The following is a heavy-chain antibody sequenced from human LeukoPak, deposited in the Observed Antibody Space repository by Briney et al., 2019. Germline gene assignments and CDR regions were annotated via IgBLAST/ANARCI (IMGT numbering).Heavy chain of an antibody. J-gene: IGHJ4*02. V-gene: IGHV1-2*02. CDR3: AGDLPTGYSVGATYVY. CDR1: GYTFTGYC. CDR2: INPNSGGT. Sequence: GASVKVSCKASGYTFTGYCMRWVRQAPGQGLEWVGWINPNSGGTNYAQKFQGRVTMTRDTSISTAYMELSRLRSAATAVCYCAGDLPTGYSVGATYVYWGQGTLVTVSS. D-gene: IGHD1-26*01.